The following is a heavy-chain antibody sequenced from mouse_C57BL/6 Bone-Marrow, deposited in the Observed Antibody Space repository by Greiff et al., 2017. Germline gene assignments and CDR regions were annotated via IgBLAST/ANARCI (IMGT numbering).Heavy chain of an antibody. D-gene: IGHD2-3*01. V-gene: IGHV1-80*01. CDR3: AREIGGYYLYWYFDV. J-gene: IGHJ1*03. CDR2: IYPGDGDT. CDR1: GYAFSSYW. Sequence: QVQLKESGAELVKPGASVKISCKASGYAFSSYWMNWVKQRPGKGLEWIGQIYPGDGDTNYNGKFKGKATLTADKSSSTAYMQLSSLTSEDSAVYFCAREIGGYYLYWYFDVWGTGTTVTVSA.